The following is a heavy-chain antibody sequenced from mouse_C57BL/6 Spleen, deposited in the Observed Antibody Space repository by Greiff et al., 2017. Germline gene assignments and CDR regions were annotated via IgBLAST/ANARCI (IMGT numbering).Heavy chain of an antibody. CDR3: ARNGLGSSSYYFDY. J-gene: IGHJ2*01. Sequence: QVQLQQSGAELVKPGASVKISCKASGYAFSGYWMNWVKQRPGKGLEWIGQIYPGDGDTNYNGKFKGKATLTADKSSSTAYMQLSSLTSEDSAVYFCARNGLGSSSYYFDYWGQGTTLTVSS. CDR1: GYAFSGYW. CDR2: IYPGDGDT. D-gene: IGHD1-1*01. V-gene: IGHV1-80*01.